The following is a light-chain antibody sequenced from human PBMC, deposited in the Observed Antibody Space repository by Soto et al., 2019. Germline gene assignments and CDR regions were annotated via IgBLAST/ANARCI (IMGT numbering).Light chain of an antibody. CDR2: DVS. CDR1: SSDVGGYNY. J-gene: IGLJ1*01. Sequence: SALTQPASVSGSPGHSITFSCTGTSSDVGGYNYVSWYQQHPGKAPKLMIYDVSNRPSGVSNRFSGSKSGNTASLTISGLQAEDEADYYCSSYTSSSPYVFGTGTKVTVL. V-gene: IGLV2-14*01. CDR3: SSYTSSSPYV.